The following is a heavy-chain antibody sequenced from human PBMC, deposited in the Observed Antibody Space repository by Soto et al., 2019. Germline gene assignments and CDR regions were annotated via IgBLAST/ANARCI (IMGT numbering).Heavy chain of an antibody. V-gene: IGHV1-18*04. CDR2: ISAYNGNT. CDR1: GYTFTSYG. J-gene: IGHJ3*02. D-gene: IGHD1-26*01. Sequence: QVQLVQSGAEVKKPGASVKVSCKASGYTFTSYGISWVRQAPGQGLEWMGWISAYNGNTNYAQKFQERVTITRDMSTSTAYMELSSLRSEDTAVYYCAATREYSGSYDNYAFDIWGQGTMVTVSS. CDR3: AATREYSGSYDNYAFDI.